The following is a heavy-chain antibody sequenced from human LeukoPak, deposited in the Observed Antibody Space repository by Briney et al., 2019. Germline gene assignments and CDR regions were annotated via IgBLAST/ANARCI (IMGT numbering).Heavy chain of an antibody. V-gene: IGHV3-23*01. Sequence: GGSLRLSCAASGFTFSSYAMSWVRQAPGKGLEWVSAISGSGGSTYFADSVKGRFTISRDNSKNTLYLQMNSLRAEDTAVYYCAISMVRGADEFWGQGTLVTVSS. CDR1: GFTFSSYA. CDR2: ISGSGGST. D-gene: IGHD3-10*01. J-gene: IGHJ4*02. CDR3: AISMVRGADEF.